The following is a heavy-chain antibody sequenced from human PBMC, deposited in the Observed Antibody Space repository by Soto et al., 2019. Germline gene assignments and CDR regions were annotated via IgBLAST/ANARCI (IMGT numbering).Heavy chain of an antibody. CDR3: ARDSWDYGGNSFGRYFDY. V-gene: IGHV3-48*03. D-gene: IGHD4-17*01. CDR1: GFTFSSYE. Sequence: PGGSLRLSCAASGFTFSSYEMNWVRQAPGKGLEWVSYISSSGSTIYYADSVKGRFTISRDNAKNSLYLQMNSLRAEDTAVYYCARDSWDYGGNSFGRYFDYWGQGTLVTVSS. J-gene: IGHJ4*02. CDR2: ISSSGSTI.